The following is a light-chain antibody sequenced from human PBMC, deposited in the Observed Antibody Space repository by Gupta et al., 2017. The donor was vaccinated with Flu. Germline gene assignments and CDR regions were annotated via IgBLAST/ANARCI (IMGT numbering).Light chain of an antibody. CDR1: QSVRNN. J-gene: IGKJ2*01. CDR2: GAS. Sequence: VITHSPPTLSVSPGERATLSCRASQSVRNNLAWYQQKPGQAPSLLIYGASTRATGVRARVSGSGCGTEFTLTISSLQSEDFALYYCQGFKNWPPYTFGQGTKLEIK. CDR3: QGFKNWPPYT. V-gene: IGKV3-15*01.